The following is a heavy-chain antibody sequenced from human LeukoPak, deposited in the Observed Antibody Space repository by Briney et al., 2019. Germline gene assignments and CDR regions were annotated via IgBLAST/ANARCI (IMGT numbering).Heavy chain of an antibody. CDR2: IHHSGST. CDR3: ARESSGTLDY. J-gene: IGHJ4*02. Sequence: SETLSLTCTVSGYSISSSYSWGWIRQPPEKGLEWIGSIHHSGSTNYNPSLKSRVTISVDTSKNQFSLKLSSVTAADTAVYYCARESSGTLDYWGQGTLVTVSS. D-gene: IGHD3-10*01. V-gene: IGHV4-38-2*02. CDR1: GYSISSSYS.